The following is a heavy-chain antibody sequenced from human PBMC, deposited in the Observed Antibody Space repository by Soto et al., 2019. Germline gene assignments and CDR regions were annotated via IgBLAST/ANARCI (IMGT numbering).Heavy chain of an antibody. CDR3: ARDNDLRYFDWVPGGKNWFDP. D-gene: IGHD3-9*01. CDR1: GYTFTGYY. J-gene: IGHJ5*02. Sequence: GASVKVSCKASGYTFTGYYMHWVRQAPGQGLEWMGWINPNSGGTNYAQKFQGRVTMTRDTSISTAYMELSRLRSDDTAVYYCARDNDLRYFDWVPGGKNWFDPWGRGTLVTVSS. CDR2: INPNSGGT. V-gene: IGHV1-2*02.